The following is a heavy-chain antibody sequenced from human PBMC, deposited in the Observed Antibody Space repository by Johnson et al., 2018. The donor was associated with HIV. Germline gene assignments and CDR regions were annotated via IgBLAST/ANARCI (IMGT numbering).Heavy chain of an antibody. D-gene: IGHD3-22*01. CDR3: AKDNYYYDSSGYYPDAFDI. J-gene: IGHJ3*02. CDR2: ISYDGSNK. CDR1: GFTFSSYA. Sequence: QVQLVESGGGVVQPGRSLRLSCAASGFTFSSYAMHWVRQAPGKGLEWVTLISYDGSNKYYADSVKGRFTISRDNSKNTLYLQMNSLRAEDTAVYYCAKDNYYYDSSGYYPDAFDIWGQGTMVTVSS. V-gene: IGHV3-30-3*01.